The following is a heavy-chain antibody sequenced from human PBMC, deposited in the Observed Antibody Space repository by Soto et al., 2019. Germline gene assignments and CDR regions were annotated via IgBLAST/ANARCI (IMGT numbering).Heavy chain of an antibody. Sequence: EVQLVESGGDLVQPGGSLRLSCAASGFTFSVYSMNWVRQAPGKGLEWVAYISGSIWSLSTYADSVKGRFTISRDNAENSLYLQMDSLRAEDTALYFCVRDDQYVLDMWGQGTRVTVSS. CDR2: ISGSIWSLS. V-gene: IGHV3-48*01. CDR1: GFTFSVYS. CDR3: VRDDQYVLDM. J-gene: IGHJ3*02. D-gene: IGHD2-2*01.